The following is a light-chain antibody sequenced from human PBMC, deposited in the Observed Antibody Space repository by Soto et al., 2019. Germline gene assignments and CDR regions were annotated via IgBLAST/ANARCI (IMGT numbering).Light chain of an antibody. J-gene: IGKJ1*01. Sequence: EIVMTQSPGTLSVSPGERATLSCRASQSVSSNLAWYQQKSGQAPRLLIYSASRRATGIPDRFTGSGSGTDFTLTINRVEPEDFAVYFCQQYAGSPRTFGQGTKVDIK. CDR1: QSVSSN. CDR3: QQYAGSPRT. CDR2: SAS. V-gene: IGKV3-20*01.